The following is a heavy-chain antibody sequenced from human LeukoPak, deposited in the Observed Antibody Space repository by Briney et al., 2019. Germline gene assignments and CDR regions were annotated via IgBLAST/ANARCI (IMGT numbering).Heavy chain of an antibody. CDR3: ARGRLYSSSWYRLPDAFDI. Sequence: SETLSLTCAVYGGSFSGYYWSWIRQPPGKGLEWIGEINHSGSTNYNPSLKSRVTISVDTSKNQFSLKLSSVTAADTAVYYCARGRLYSSSWYRLPDAFDIWGQGTMVTVSS. D-gene: IGHD6-13*01. CDR1: GGSFSGYY. J-gene: IGHJ3*02. V-gene: IGHV4-34*01. CDR2: INHSGST.